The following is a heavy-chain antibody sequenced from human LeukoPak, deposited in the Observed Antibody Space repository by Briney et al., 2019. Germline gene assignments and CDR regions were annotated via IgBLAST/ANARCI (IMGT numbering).Heavy chain of an antibody. CDR1: GGSISSYY. V-gene: IGHV4-59*01. CDR2: IYYSGST. CDR3: ARHYYDSSGYYSPMGY. D-gene: IGHD3-22*01. J-gene: IGHJ4*02. Sequence: SETLSLTCTVSGGSISSYYWSWIRQPPGKGLEWIGYIYYSGSTNYNPSLKSRVTISVDTSKNQFSLKLSSVTAADTAAYYCARHYYDSSGYYSPMGYWGQGTLVTVSS.